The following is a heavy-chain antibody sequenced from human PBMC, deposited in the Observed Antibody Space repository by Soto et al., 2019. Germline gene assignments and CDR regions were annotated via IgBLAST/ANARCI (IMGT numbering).Heavy chain of an antibody. J-gene: IGHJ5*02. V-gene: IGHV1-2*02. CDR3: ARGGGRGYNELDP. D-gene: IGHD5-12*01. CDR1: GYTFTAYY. Sequence: GASVKVSCKASGYTFTAYYMHWVRQAPGQGLEWMGWTNPNSGGTYHAQNFQGRVTMTRDTSTTTAYMELASLRSDDTAVYYCARGGGRGYNELDPWGHGTLVTVSS. CDR2: TNPNSGGT.